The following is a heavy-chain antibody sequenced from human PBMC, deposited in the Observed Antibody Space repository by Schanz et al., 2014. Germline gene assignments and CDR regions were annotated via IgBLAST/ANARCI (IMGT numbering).Heavy chain of an antibody. D-gene: IGHD3-10*01. V-gene: IGHV3-7*01. CDR2: IRQEGSEK. CDR1: GFTFSNYW. J-gene: IGHJ4*02. CDR3: TRSEMVRGVIWGY. Sequence: EVQLVESGGGLVQPGESLRVSCAASGFTFSNYWMSWVRQAPGKGLEWVANIRQEGSEKYYVDSVKGRFTVSRDDAKNSLYLQMNSLRVEDTAVYYCTRSEMVRGVIWGYWGQGTLVSVSS.